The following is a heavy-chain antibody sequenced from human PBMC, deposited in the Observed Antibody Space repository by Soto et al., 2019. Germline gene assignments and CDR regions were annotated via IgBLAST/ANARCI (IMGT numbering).Heavy chain of an antibody. CDR1: GFTFSDYY. CDR2: ISSRSTYT. V-gene: IGHV3-11*05. Sequence: QVQLVESGGGLVKPGGSLRLSCAASGFTFSDYYMTWIRQAPGKGLEWLSYISSRSTYTNYADSVQGRFTISRDNAKNSLYXQXXXXRAEXTAVYYCARGNYGWYLGDFDYWGQGTLVSVSS. CDR3: ARGNYGWYLGDFDY. J-gene: IGHJ4*02. D-gene: IGHD6-19*01.